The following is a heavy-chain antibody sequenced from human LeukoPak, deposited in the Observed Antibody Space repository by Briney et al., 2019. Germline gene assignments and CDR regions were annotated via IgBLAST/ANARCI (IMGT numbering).Heavy chain of an antibody. CDR2: ISSSSSYI. V-gene: IGHV3-21*01. CDR1: GFTFSSYS. CDR3: AREVWRRATAVVHYYFDY. D-gene: IGHD5-18*01. Sequence: GWSLRLSCAASGFTFSSYSMNWVRQAPGKGLEWVSSISSSSSYIYYADSVKGRFTISRDNAKNSLYLQMNSLRAEDTAVYYCAREVWRRATAVVHYYFDYWGQGTLVTVSS. J-gene: IGHJ4*02.